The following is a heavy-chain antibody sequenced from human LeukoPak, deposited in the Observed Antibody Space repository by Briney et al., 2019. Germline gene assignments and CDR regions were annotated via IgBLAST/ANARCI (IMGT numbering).Heavy chain of an antibody. CDR2: IDHSGST. Sequence: SETLSLTCTVSGYSISSGYYWGWIGPPPGKGLEWTGSIDHSGSTYYNPSLKSRITITVDTSKNQFSLKLSSVTAADTAVYYCARDSALAQAVMDYWGQGTPVTVSS. CDR3: ARDSALAQAVMDY. D-gene: IGHD6-19*01. V-gene: IGHV4-38-2*02. J-gene: IGHJ4*02. CDR1: GYSISSGYY.